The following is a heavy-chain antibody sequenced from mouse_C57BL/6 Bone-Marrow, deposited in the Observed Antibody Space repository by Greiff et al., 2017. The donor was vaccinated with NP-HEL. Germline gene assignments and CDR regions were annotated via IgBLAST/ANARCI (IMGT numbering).Heavy chain of an antibody. D-gene: IGHD1-1*01. Sequence: LEESGAELVRPGTSVKVSCKASGYAFTNYLIEWVKQRPGQGLEWIGVINPGSGGTNYNEKFKGKATLTADKSSSTAYMQLSSLTSEDSAVYFCARANGSSYFDYWGQGTTLTVSS. CDR1: GYAFTNYL. CDR3: ARANGSSYFDY. CDR2: INPGSGGT. V-gene: IGHV1-54*01. J-gene: IGHJ2*01.